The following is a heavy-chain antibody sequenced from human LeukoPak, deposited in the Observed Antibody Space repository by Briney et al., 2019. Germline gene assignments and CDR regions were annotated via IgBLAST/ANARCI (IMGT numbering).Heavy chain of an antibody. CDR2: ISYVGSNK. D-gene: IGHD3-10*01. Sequence: GGSLRLSCAASGFTFSSYAMHWVRQAPGKGLEWVAVISYVGSNKYYADSVKGRFTISRDNSKNTLYLQMNSLRAEDTAVYYCARNYYGSGSYYNLGYWGQGTLVTVSS. V-gene: IGHV3-30*04. CDR1: GFTFSSYA. J-gene: IGHJ4*02. CDR3: ARNYYGSGSYYNLGY.